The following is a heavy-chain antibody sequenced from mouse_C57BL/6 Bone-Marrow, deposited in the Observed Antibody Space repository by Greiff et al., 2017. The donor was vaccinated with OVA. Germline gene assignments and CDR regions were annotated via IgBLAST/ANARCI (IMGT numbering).Heavy chain of an antibody. V-gene: IGHV5-4*01. CDR2: ISDGGSYT. Sequence: EVQLVESGGGLVKPGGSLKLSCAASGFTFSSYAMSWVRQTPEKRLEWVATISDGGSYTYYPDNVKGRFTISRDNAKNNLYLQMSHLKSEDTAMYYCERVIYYRWYFDVWGTGTTVTVSS. CDR3: ERVIYYRWYFDV. CDR1: GFTFSSYA. D-gene: IGHD1-1*01. J-gene: IGHJ1*03.